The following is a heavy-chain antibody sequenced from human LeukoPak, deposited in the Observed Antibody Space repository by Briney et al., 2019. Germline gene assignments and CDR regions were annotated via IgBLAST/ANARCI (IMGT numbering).Heavy chain of an antibody. CDR3: ARDPAQSMIGYDY. CDR1: GFTFSSYA. Sequence: PGGSLRLSCAASGFTFSSYAMSWVRQAPGKGLEWVSSISSSSSYIYYADSVKGRFTISRDNAKNSLYLQMNSLRAEDTAVYYCARDPAQSMIGYDYWGQGTLVTVSS. D-gene: IGHD3-22*01. V-gene: IGHV3-21*01. CDR2: ISSSSSYI. J-gene: IGHJ4*02.